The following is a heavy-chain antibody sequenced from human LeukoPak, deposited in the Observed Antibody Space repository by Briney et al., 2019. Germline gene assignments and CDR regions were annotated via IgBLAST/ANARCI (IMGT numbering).Heavy chain of an antibody. Sequence: ASVKVSCKASGYTFTSYGISWVRQAPGQGLEWMGWINPNSGGTNYAQKFQGRVTITRNTSISTAYMELSSLRSGDTAVYYCARDVGEYCSSTNCYASHYWGQGTLVTVSS. CDR2: INPNSGGT. D-gene: IGHD2-2*01. CDR3: ARDVGEYCSSTNCYASHY. J-gene: IGHJ4*02. V-gene: IGHV1-8*03. CDR1: GYTFTSYG.